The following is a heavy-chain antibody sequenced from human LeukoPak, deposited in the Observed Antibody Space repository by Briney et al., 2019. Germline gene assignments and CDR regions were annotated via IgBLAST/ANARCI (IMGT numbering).Heavy chain of an antibody. J-gene: IGHJ4*02. CDR2: INHSGTT. Sequence: PSETLSLTCGHFVGSFSEYYWTWIRQSPGKGLEWIGEINHSGTTNYNPSLESRVTISVDTSKNQFSLNLSSVTAADTAVYYCASNGPLLSDTNRYYFNYWGQGTLVTVSS. D-gene: IGHD2-8*01. V-gene: IGHV4-34*01. CDR1: VGSFSEYY. CDR3: ASNGPLLSDTNRYYFNY.